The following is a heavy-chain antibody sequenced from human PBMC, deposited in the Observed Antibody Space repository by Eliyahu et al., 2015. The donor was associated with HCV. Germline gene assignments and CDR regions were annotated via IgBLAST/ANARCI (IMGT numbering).Heavy chain of an antibody. CDR1: GFTFXTYD. CDR3: ARDRPSWVGFDY. D-gene: IGHD1-26*01. Sequence: EVQLVESGGGXVQXGGSLRXXXXASGFTFXTYDMNWVRQAPGKGLEWVSYVSSSGSTIYYTDSVKGRFTISRDNAKNSLDLQMDSLRAEDTAVYYCARDRPSWVGFDYWGQGALVTVSS. J-gene: IGHJ4*02. V-gene: IGHV3-48*03. CDR2: VSSSGSTI.